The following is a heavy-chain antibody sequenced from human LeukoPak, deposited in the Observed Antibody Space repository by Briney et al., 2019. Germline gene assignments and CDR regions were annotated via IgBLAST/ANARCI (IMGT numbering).Heavy chain of an antibody. D-gene: IGHD3-10*01. Sequence: PGRSLRLSCAASGFTFSSYAMHWVRQAPGKGLEWVAVISYDGSNKYYADSVKGRFTISRDNSKNTLYLQMNSLRAEGTAVYYCAKDQGVSQDPYGSGSYYGSDYWGQGTLVTVSS. J-gene: IGHJ4*02. CDR2: ISYDGSNK. CDR3: AKDQGVSQDPYGSGSYYGSDY. CDR1: GFTFSSYA. V-gene: IGHV3-30-3*01.